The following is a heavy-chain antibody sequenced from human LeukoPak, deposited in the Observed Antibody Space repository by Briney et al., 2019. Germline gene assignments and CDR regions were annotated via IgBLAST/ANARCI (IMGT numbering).Heavy chain of an antibody. CDR2: ISSSSSYI. V-gene: IGHV3-21*01. D-gene: IGHD3-3*01. Sequence: GGSLRLSCAASGFTFSSYSMNWVRQAPGKGLEWVSSISSSSSYIYYADSVKGRFTISRDNAKNTLYLQMNGLRAEDTAVYYCATNQDFGVVIDIWGQGTMVTVSS. J-gene: IGHJ3*02. CDR1: GFTFSSYS. CDR3: ATNQDFGVVIDI.